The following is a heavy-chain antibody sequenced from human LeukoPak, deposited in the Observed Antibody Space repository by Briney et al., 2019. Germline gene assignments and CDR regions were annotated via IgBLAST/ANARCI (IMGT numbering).Heavy chain of an antibody. V-gene: IGHV4-4*02. CDR3: AKDPMAGITIFGVVTNYFDY. CDR1: GGSISSSNW. D-gene: IGHD3-3*01. CDR2: IYHSGST. J-gene: IGHJ4*02. Sequence: PSGTLSLTCAVSGGSISSSNWWSWVRQPPGKGLEWIGEIYHSGSTNYNPSLKSRVTISVDKSKNQFSLKLSSVTAADTAVYYCAKDPMAGITIFGVVTNYFDYWGQGTLVTVSS.